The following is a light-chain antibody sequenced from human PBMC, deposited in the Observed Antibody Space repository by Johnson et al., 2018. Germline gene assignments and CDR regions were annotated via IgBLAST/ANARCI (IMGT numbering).Light chain of an antibody. V-gene: IGLV1-51*02. CDR1: SSNIGNNY. CDR2: ETN. J-gene: IGLJ1*01. CDR3: GKWDSSLSAGHV. Sequence: QSVLTQPPSVSAAPGQKVTISCSGSSSNIGNNYVSWYQQLPGTAPKLLIYETNKRPSGIPDRFFGSKSGTSATLGITGLQTGDEADYYCGKWDSSLSAGHVFATGTKVTVL.